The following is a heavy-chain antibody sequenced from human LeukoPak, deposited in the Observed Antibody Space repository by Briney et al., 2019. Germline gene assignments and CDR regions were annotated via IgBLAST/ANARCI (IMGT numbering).Heavy chain of an antibody. J-gene: IGHJ4*02. Sequence: GGSLRLSCAPYGFTFSSYGMHWVRQAPGKGLEWVTVISYDVGNKYYADSVKGLFTISRDNSKNTLYLQMNSLRAEDTAVYYCARGSSEEITMINDYWGQGTLVTVSS. CDR3: ARGSSEEITMINDY. D-gene: IGHD3-22*01. CDR2: ISYDVGNK. CDR1: GFTFSSYG. V-gene: IGHV3-30*03.